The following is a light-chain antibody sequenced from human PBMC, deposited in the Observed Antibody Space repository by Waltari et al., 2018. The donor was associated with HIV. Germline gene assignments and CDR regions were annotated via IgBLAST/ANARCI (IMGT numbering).Light chain of an antibody. Sequence: QSVWTQPPQVSAAAGQNATISCSGSTSNIASNVVSWYQQLPGTAPKLLIYENNKRPAGIPDRFSGFKSGTSATLGITGLQTGDDADYYCGTWYSSLTGGPVFGGGTKLTVL. CDR3: GTWYSSLTGGPV. V-gene: IGLV1-51*02. J-gene: IGLJ3*02. CDR1: TSNIASNV. CDR2: ENN.